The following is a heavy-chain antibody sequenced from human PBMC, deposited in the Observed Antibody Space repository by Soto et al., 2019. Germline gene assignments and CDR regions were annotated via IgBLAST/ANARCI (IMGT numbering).Heavy chain of an antibody. V-gene: IGHV4-4*07. CDR2: IYTSGST. D-gene: IGHD2-21*02. CDR1: GGSISSYY. J-gene: IGHJ5*02. Sequence: SETLSLTCTVSGGSISSYYWSWIRQPAGKGLEWIGRIYTSGSTNYNPSLKSRVPMSVHTSKNQFSLKPISVTAADSAVYYCARDESSEADAYCGGDCDESWFDPWGQGTLVTVSS. CDR3: ARDESSEADAYCGGDCDESWFDP.